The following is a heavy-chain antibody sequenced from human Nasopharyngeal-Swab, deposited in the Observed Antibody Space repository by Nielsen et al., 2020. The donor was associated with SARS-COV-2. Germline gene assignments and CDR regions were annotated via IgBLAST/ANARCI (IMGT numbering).Heavy chain of an antibody. Sequence: GESLKISCAASGFTVSSNYMSWVRQAPGKGLEWVSVIYSGGSTYYADSVKGRFTISRDNSKNTLYLQMNSLRAEDTAVYYCVGELLPYYGMDVWGQGTTATVSS. CDR2: IYSGGST. CDR3: VGELLPYYGMDV. D-gene: IGHD1-26*01. J-gene: IGHJ6*02. V-gene: IGHV3-66*02. CDR1: GFTVSSNY.